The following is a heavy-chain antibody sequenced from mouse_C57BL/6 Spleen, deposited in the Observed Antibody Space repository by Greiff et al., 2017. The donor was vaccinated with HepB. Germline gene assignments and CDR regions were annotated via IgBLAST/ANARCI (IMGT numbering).Heavy chain of an antibody. Sequence: VQLQQSGAELVRPGTSVKMSCKASGYTFTNYWIGWAKQRPGHGLEWIGDIYPGGGYTNYNEKFKGKATLTADKSSSTAYMQFSSLTSEDSAIYYCARLGYYGSSYDYAMDYWGQGTSVTVSS. CDR3: ARLGYYGSSYDYAMDY. CDR1: GYTFTNYW. V-gene: IGHV1-63*01. J-gene: IGHJ4*01. D-gene: IGHD1-1*01. CDR2: IYPGGGYT.